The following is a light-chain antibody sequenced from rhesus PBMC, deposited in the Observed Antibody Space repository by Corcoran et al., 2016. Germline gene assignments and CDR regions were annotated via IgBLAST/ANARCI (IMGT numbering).Light chain of an antibody. CDR3: QHYYDNPRT. J-gene: IGKJ1*01. CDR1: QNIYSH. Sequence: EIQMTQSPSALSASVGDRVTISCRASQNIYSHLAWYQQKPGKAPKLLIYAASSLQTGIPSRVSGSRSGTEFTLPISSLQSEDSASYYCQHYYDNPRTFGQGTKVELK. V-gene: IGKV1S12*01. CDR2: AAS.